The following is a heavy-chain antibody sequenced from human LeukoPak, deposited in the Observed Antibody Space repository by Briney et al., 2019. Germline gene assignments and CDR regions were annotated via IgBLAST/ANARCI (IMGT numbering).Heavy chain of an antibody. CDR3: ARLPYYYYYYMDV. CDR2: ISSSGSTI. V-gene: IGHV3-11*04. Sequence: GGSLRLSCAASGFTFSDYYMSWIRQAPGKGLEWVSYISSSGSTIYYADSVKGRVTISRDNAKNSLYLQMNSLRAEDTAVYYCARLPYYYYYYMDVWGKGTTVTVSS. J-gene: IGHJ6*03. CDR1: GFTFSDYY.